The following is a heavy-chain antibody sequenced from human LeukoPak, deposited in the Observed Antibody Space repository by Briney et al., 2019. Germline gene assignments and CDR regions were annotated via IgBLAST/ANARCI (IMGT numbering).Heavy chain of an antibody. CDR3: ARYVWGSYPTFEDY. CDR1: GGSISSYY. J-gene: IGHJ4*02. CDR2: IYYSGST. Sequence: QPSETLSLTCAVSGGSISSYYWSWIRQPPGKGLEWIAYIYYSGSTHHNPSLKSRVTISVDTSKNQFSLKLSSVTAADTAVYYCARYVWGSYPTFEDYWGQGTLVTVYS. V-gene: IGHV4-59*01. D-gene: IGHD3-16*02.